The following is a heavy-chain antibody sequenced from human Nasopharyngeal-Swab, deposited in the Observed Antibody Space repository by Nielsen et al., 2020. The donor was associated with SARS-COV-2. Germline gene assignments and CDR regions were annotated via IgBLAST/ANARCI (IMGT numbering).Heavy chain of an antibody. Sequence: WIRQPPGKGLEWIGSIYYSGSTYHNPSLKSRVTISVDTSKNQFSLKLSSVTAADTAVYYCARVGYQLPGGVIVKGPFDYWGQGTLVTVSS. D-gene: IGHD3-16*02. V-gene: IGHV4-39*07. J-gene: IGHJ4*02. CDR2: IYYSGST. CDR3: ARVGYQLPGGVIVKGPFDY.